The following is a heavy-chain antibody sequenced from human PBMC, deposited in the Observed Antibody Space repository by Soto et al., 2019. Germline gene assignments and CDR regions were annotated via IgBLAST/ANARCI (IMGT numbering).Heavy chain of an antibody. CDR2: IYYSGTT. Sequence: QVQLQESGPGLVKPSQTLSLTCTVSGGSISSGGSYWSWIRQSPGKGLEWIGYIYYSGTTYYNPSLKSRFSISLDTSKNQFSLKWSSVTAADTAIYYCASGHCFGSSCSYLDLWGRGTLVTVSS. J-gene: IGHJ2*01. V-gene: IGHV4-31*03. CDR3: ASGHCFGSSCSYLDL. D-gene: IGHD6-19*01. CDR1: GGSISSGGSY.